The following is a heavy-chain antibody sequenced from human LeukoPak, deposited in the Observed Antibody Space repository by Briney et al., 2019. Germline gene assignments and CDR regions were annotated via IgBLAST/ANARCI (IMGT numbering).Heavy chain of an antibody. V-gene: IGHV1-2*02. CDR1: GYTFTGYY. D-gene: IGHD3-10*01. CDR2: INPNSGGT. CDR3: ARGGPGEYASLDY. J-gene: IGHJ4*02. Sequence: GASVKVSCKASGYTFTGYYMHWVRQPPGQGLEWMGWINPNSGGTNYAQKFQGRVTMTRDTSISTAYMELSRLRSDDTAVYYCARGGPGEYASLDYWGQGTLVTVSS.